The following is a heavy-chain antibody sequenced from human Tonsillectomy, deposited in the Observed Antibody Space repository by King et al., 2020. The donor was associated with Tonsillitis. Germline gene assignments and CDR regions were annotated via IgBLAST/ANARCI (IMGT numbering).Heavy chain of an antibody. J-gene: IGHJ4*02. D-gene: IGHD5-12*01. Sequence: VQLVESGGGLVQPGGSLRLSCAASGFTFSGFWMTWVRQAPGKGLEWVANIKQDGTEKHYVDSVKGRFTISRDNAKNSLYLQINSPRAEDTAVYYCARGGYSGYDRTNYFDSWGQGTLVTVSS. CDR2: IKQDGTEK. V-gene: IGHV3-7*03. CDR1: GFTFSGFW. CDR3: ARGGYSGYDRTNYFDS.